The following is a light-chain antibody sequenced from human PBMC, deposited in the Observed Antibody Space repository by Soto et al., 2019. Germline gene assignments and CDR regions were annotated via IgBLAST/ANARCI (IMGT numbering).Light chain of an antibody. CDR3: HQYENLPLT. CDR2: DAS. V-gene: IGKV1-33*01. J-gene: IGKJ4*01. Sequence: DIQMTQSPSSLSASVGDRVTITCQASQGVKKYVNWYQQKPGKAPKLLVYDASTLEVGVTARFSGSGSGTHFTFTSASRQPEDFATYFCHQYENLPLTFGGGTKV. CDR1: QGVKKY.